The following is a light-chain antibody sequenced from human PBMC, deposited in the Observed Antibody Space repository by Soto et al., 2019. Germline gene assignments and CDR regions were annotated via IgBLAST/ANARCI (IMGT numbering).Light chain of an antibody. J-gene: IGKJ1*01. Sequence: DSQMTQSPSTLSGSVGGRVTITCRALETISSWLDWYQQKAGKAPKLLIYQASTLKSGVPSRFSGSGSGTEFTLTISSLQPDDFAPYYCQHYNSYSEAFGQGTKVDIK. CDR2: QAS. V-gene: IGKV1-5*03. CDR3: QHYNSYSEA. CDR1: ETISSW.